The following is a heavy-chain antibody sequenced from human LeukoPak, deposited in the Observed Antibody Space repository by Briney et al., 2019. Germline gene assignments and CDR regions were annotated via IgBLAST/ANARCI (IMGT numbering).Heavy chain of an antibody. V-gene: IGHV4-34*01. CDR2: INHSGST. J-gene: IGHJ4*02. Sequence: SETLSLTCAVYGGSFSGYYWSWIRQPPGKGLEWIGEINHSGSTNYNPSLKSRVTISVDTSKNQFSLKLSSVTAADTAVYYCARVSDSSSWFDYWGQGTLVTVSS. D-gene: IGHD6-13*01. CDR1: GGSFSGYY. CDR3: ARVSDSSSWFDY.